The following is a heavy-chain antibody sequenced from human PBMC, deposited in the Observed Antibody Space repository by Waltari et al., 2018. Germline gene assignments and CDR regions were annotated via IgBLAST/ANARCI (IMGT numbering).Heavy chain of an antibody. CDR3: AKDRIFDLGELSSIFDY. J-gene: IGHJ4*02. CDR2: ISGSGGST. V-gene: IGHV3-23*01. CDR1: GFTFSSYA. Sequence: EVQLLESGGGLVQPGGSLRLSCAASGFTFSSYAMSWVRQAPGKGLGWVSAISGSGGSTYYADSGKGRFTISRDNSKNTLYLQMNSLRAEDTAVYYCAKDRIFDLGELSSIFDYWGQGTLVTVSS. D-gene: IGHD3-16*02.